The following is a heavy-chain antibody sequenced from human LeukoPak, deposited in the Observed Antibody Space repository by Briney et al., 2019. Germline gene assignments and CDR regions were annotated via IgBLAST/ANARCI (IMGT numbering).Heavy chain of an antibody. V-gene: IGHV6-1*01. D-gene: IGHD6-13*01. Sequence: SQTLSLTCAISGDSVSSNSAAWNWIRQSPSRGLEWLGRTYYRSKWYNDYAVSVKSRITINPDTSKNQFSLQLNSVTPEDTAVYYCSSSSWYSEHFQHWGQGTLVTVSS. CDR2: TYYRSKWYN. J-gene: IGHJ1*01. CDR1: GDSVSSNSAA. CDR3: SSSSWYSEHFQH.